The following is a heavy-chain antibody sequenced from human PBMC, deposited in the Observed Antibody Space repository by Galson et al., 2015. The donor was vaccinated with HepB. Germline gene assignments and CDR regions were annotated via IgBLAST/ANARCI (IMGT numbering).Heavy chain of an antibody. D-gene: IGHD5-24*01. CDR3: ARDSVDMATRDVLDV. V-gene: IGHV3-33*08. CDR1: GFTFSSYG. J-gene: IGHJ6*02. Sequence: SLRLSCAAYGFTFSSYGMHWVRQAPGKGLEWVAVIWFDGSNKYYGDSVKGLFTISRDNPKNTLYLQMNSLRAEDTAVYYCARDSVDMATRDVLDVWGQGTTFTVSS. CDR2: IWFDGSNK.